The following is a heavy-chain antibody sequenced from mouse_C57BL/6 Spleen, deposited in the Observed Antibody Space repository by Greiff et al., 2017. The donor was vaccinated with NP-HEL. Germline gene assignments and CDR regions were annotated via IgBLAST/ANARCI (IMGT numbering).Heavy chain of an antibody. D-gene: IGHD1-1*01. CDR3: TSYGGAMDY. V-gene: IGHV1-69*01. Sequence: VQLQQSGAELVMPGASVKLSCKASGYTFTSYWMHWVKQRPGQGLEWIGEIDPSDSYTNYNQKFKGKSTLTVDKSSSTAYMQLSSLTSEDSAVYYCTSYGGAMDYWGQGTSVTVSS. CDR2: IDPSDSYT. J-gene: IGHJ4*01. CDR1: GYTFTSYW.